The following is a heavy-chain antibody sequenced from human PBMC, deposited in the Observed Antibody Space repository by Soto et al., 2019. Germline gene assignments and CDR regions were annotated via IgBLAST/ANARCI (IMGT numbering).Heavy chain of an antibody. D-gene: IGHD2-2*02. Sequence: ASVKVSCKASGYTFTSYYMHWVRQAPGQGLEWMGIINPSGGSTSYAQKFQGRVTMTRDTSTSTVYMELSSLRSEDTAVYYCARGEGTYCSSTSCYTRPQWVSDPWGQGTLVTGSS. V-gene: IGHV1-46*01. CDR2: INPSGGST. CDR3: ARGEGTYCSSTSCYTRPQWVSDP. CDR1: GYTFTSYY. J-gene: IGHJ5*02.